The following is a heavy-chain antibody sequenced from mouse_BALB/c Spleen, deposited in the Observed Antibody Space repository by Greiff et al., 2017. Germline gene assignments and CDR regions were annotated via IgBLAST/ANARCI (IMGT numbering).Heavy chain of an antibody. Sequence: VKLQESGAELARPGASVKLSCKASGYTFTDYYINWVKQRTGQGLEWIGEIYPGSGNTYYNEKFKGKATLTADKSSSTAYMQLSSLTSEDSAVYFCARYYYHDYWGQGTTLTVSS. V-gene: IGHV1-77*01. J-gene: IGHJ2*01. CDR2: IYPGSGNT. CDR1: GYTFTDYY. CDR3: ARYYYHDY.